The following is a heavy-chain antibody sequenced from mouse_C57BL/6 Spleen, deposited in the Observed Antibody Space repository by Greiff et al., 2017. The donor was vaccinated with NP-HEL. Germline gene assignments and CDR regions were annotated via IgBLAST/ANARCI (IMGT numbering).Heavy chain of an antibody. CDR2: FLPYNYDT. D-gene: IGHD1-1*01. CDR3: ARGQSTGLAY. J-gene: IGHJ3*01. V-gene: IGHV1-47*01. CDR1: GYTFTTYP. Sequence: QVQLQQSGAGLVKPGASVKMSCKASGYTFTTYPLGGMKQNHGKSLRGIGNFLPYNYDTKYNEKFKGKATLTVEKSSSTVYLELSRLTSDDSAVYYCARGQSTGLAYWGQGTLVTVSA.